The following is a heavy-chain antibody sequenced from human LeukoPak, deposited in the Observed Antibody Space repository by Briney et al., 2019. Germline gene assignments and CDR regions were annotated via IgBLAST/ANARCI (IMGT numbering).Heavy chain of an antibody. D-gene: IGHD3-16*01. V-gene: IGHV1-18*01. CDR1: GDPFPSYG. Sequence: ASVKVSCKVSGDPFPSYGFSWVRQAPGQGREWVGWVSTYNVNTKYGQKFQDRVTMTTDTSTNTAYMELRSLRSDDTAVYFCASGLGAYVDWGQGTLITVSS. CDR3: ASGLGAYVD. J-gene: IGHJ4*02. CDR2: VSTYNVNT.